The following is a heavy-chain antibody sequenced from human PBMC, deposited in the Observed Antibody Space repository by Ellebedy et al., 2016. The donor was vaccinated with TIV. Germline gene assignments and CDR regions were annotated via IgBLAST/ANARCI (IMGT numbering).Heavy chain of an antibody. V-gene: IGHV3-48*03. CDR3: ARDVTGTTRYFDS. Sequence: GESLKISCAASGFSFNNYWMTWVRQTPGKGLEWVSCIDSSGGGTYYADSVKGRFTISRDNAKNSLYLQMNSLRVEDTAIYYCARDVTGTTRYFDSWGQGALVTVSS. J-gene: IGHJ4*02. CDR1: GFSFNNYW. D-gene: IGHD1-7*01. CDR2: IDSSGGGT.